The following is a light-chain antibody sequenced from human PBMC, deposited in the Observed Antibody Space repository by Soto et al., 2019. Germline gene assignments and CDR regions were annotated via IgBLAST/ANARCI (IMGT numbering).Light chain of an antibody. CDR3: QQYGSSPLT. CDR2: GAS. CDR1: QSVRSSF. Sequence: EIVLTQSPGTLSLSPGERATLSCRASQSVRSSFLAWYQQKPGQAPRLLIYGASSRATGIPDRFSGSGSGTDFTLTISRLEPEDVAVYYCQQYGSSPLTFGGVTKVEIK. V-gene: IGKV3-20*01. J-gene: IGKJ4*01.